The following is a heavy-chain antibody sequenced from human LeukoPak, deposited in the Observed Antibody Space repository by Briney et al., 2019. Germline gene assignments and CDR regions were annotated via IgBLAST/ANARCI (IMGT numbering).Heavy chain of an antibody. CDR3: ARDYGSGNYFLYFDS. CDR1: GFTFSDYY. D-gene: IGHD3-10*01. Sequence: GGSLRLSCAASGFTFSDYYMSWIRQAPGKGLEWLSYINPTSGYTPYADSVRGRFTISRDNAKNSLSLQMNSLRAEDTAVYYCARDYGSGNYFLYFDSWGQGTLVTVSS. V-gene: IGHV3-11*06. CDR2: INPTSGYT. J-gene: IGHJ4*02.